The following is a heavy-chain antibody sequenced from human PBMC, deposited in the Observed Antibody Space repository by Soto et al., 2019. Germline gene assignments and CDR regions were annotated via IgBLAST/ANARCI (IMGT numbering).Heavy chain of an antibody. CDR1: GFTFSSYA. CDR2: ISYDGSNK. D-gene: IGHD6-6*01. CDR3: ARDTLTGYSSSSLRGMDV. J-gene: IGHJ6*02. Sequence: GGSLRLSCAASGFTFSSYAMHWVRQAPGKGLEWVAVISYDGSNKYYADSVKGRFTISRDNSKNTLYLQMNSLRAEDTAVYYCARDTLTGYSSSSLRGMDVWGQGTTVTVSS. V-gene: IGHV3-30-3*01.